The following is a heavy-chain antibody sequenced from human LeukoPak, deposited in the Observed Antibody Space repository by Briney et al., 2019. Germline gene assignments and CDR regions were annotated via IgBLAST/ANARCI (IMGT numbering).Heavy chain of an antibody. J-gene: IGHJ5*02. CDR1: GYTFTSYY. Sequence: ASVKVSCKASGYTFTSYYMHWVRQAPGQGLEWMGIINPSGGSTSYAQKFQGRVTMTRDTSTSTVYMELSSLRSEDTAVYCCARGAVYSGYYYVRPNNWFDPWGQGTLVTVSS. CDR2: INPSGGST. CDR3: ARGAVYSGYYYVRPNNWFDP. D-gene: IGHD3-22*01. V-gene: IGHV1-46*01.